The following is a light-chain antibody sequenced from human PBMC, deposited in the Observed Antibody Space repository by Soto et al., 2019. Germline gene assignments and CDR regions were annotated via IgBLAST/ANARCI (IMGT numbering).Light chain of an antibody. CDR1: SSDVGGYNY. CDR3: CSYAGSYTLFL. J-gene: IGLJ2*01. Sequence: QSALTQPRSVSGSPGQSVTISCTGTSSDVGGYNYVSWYQQHPGKAPKLMIYDVTERPSGVPERFSGSKSGNTASLTISGLQAEDEGHYYCCSYAGSYTLFLFGEGTKLTVL. CDR2: DVT. V-gene: IGLV2-11*01.